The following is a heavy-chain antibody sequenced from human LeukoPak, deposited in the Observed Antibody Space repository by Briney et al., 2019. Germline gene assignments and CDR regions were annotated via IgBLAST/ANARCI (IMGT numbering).Heavy chain of an antibody. CDR3: ARRWCSSTSCQFDY. J-gene: IGHJ4*02. CDR1: GYTFTSYY. D-gene: IGHD2-2*01. Sequence: ASVKVSCKASGYTFTSYYMHWVRQAPGQGLEWMGIIKPSDGSTSYAQNFQGRVTMTRDASTSTVYMELSSLRSDDTAVYYCARRWCSSTSCQFDYWGQGTLVTVSS. CDR2: IKPSDGST. V-gene: IGHV1-46*01.